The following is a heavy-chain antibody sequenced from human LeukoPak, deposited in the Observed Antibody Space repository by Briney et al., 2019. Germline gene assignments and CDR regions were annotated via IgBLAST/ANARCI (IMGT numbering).Heavy chain of an antibody. CDR1: GGTFSSYA. J-gene: IGHJ6*02. CDR3: ARARTYYYGMDV. CDR2: IIPIFGTA. V-gene: IGHV1-69*13. Sequence: EASVKVSCKASGGTFSSYAISWVRQAPGQGLEWMGGIIPIFGTANYAQKLQGRVTITADESTSTAYMELSSLRSEDTVVYYCARARTYYYGMDVWGQGTTVTVSS.